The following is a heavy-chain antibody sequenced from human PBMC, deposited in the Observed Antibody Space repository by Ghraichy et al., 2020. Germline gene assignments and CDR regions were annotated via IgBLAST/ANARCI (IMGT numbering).Heavy chain of an antibody. D-gene: IGHD3-3*01. V-gene: IGHV1-18*01. Sequence: ASVKVSCKASGYTFRSYGINWVRQAPGQGLEWMGWISGNDGNANYAPNVQGRVTLTTDTSTSTAYMELRSLRSDDTAVYFCARALENDFWNGYYTNLYKYSGMDVWGQGTTVTVSS. CDR2: ISGNDGNA. CDR3: ARALENDFWNGYYTNLYKYSGMDV. J-gene: IGHJ6*02. CDR1: GYTFRSYG.